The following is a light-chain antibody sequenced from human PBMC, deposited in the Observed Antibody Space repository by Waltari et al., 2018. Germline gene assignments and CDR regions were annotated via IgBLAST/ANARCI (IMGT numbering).Light chain of an antibody. Sequence: TQTPLSLSVAPGQPASISCKSSRTLLHPDGETLLYWSLQKPGQSPQLLIYEVSKRFSGVAERFSGSGSGTDFTLEISRVEPEDVGVYYCMQSKELFSFGGGTKLEIK. CDR3: MQSKELFS. CDR1: RTLLHPDGETL. CDR2: EVS. V-gene: IGKV2D-29*02. J-gene: IGKJ4*01.